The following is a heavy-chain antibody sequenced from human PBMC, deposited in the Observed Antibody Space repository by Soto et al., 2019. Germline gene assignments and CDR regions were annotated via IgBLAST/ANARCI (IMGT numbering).Heavy chain of an antibody. V-gene: IGHV1-18*01. CDR2: ISVNNGNT. CDR3: ARFNGSGTNYYMDV. CDR1: GYMFTRYG. J-gene: IGHJ6*03. Sequence: QVQLVQSGAELKKPGASAKVSCKASGYMFTRYGISWVRQAPGQGLEWMAWISVNNGNTNYAQKFQGRVTMTTDTSTNTAHMELRSLRYDDTAVYYCARFNGSGTNYYMDVWGKGTTVIVSS. D-gene: IGHD3-10*01.